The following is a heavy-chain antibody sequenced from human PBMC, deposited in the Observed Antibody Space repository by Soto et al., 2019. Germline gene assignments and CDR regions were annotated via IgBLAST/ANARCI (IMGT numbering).Heavy chain of an antibody. V-gene: IGHV1-18*01. J-gene: IGHJ6*03. CDR1: GYTFTSYG. CDR3: ARALHSTIEKPYSSSWYGYYYYYMDV. D-gene: IGHD6-13*01. Sequence: GASVKVSCKASGYTFTSYGISWVRQAPGQGLEWMGWISAYNGNTNYAQKLQGRVTMTTDTSTSTAYMELRSLRSDDTAVYYCARALHSTIEKPYSSSWYGYYYYYMDVWGKGTTVTVSS. CDR2: ISAYNGNT.